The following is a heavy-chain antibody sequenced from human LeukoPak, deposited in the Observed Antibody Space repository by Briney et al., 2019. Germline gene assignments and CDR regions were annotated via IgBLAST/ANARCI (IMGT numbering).Heavy chain of an antibody. D-gene: IGHD6-13*01. CDR2: INRSGST. Sequence: SETLSLTCAVYGGSFSGYYWSWIRQPPGKGLEWIGEINRSGSTNYNPSLKSRVTISVDTSKNQFSLKLSSVTAADTAVYYCALGIAAAGTRADWFDPWGQGSLVTVSS. J-gene: IGHJ5*02. CDR1: GGSFSGYY. CDR3: ALGIAAAGTRADWFDP. V-gene: IGHV4-34*01.